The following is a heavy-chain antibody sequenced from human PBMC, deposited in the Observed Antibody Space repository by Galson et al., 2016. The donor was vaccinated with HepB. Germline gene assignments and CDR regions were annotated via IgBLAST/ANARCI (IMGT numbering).Heavy chain of an antibody. Sequence: SLRLSCAASGFTFSSYAMSWVRQAPGKGLEWVSTLSGSGSTTYYADSVKGRFTISRDNSKSTLSLQMKSLRAEDTAVYYCAKVLGFHGSGSYDGNYQYALDVWGQGTTVTVSS. CDR2: LSGSGSTT. CDR3: AKVLGFHGSGSYDGNYQYALDV. D-gene: IGHD3-10*01. CDR1: GFTFSSYA. J-gene: IGHJ6*02. V-gene: IGHV3-23*01.